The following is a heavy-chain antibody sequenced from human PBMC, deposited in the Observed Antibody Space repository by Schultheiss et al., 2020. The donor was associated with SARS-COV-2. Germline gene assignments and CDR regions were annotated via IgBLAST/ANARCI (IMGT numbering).Heavy chain of an antibody. CDR3: ARDNEGGSPLYSSSGTLDWHSSPPYY. D-gene: IGHD6-19*01. J-gene: IGHJ4*02. Sequence: GGSLRLSCAASGFTFSDYYMSWIRQAPGKGLEWVAVISYDGSDKYYADSVKGRFTISRDNSKNTLYLQMNSLRAEDTAVYYCARDNEGGSPLYSSSGTLDWHSSPPYYWGQGTLVTVSS. CDR2: ISYDGSDK. V-gene: IGHV3-30*01. CDR1: GFTFSDYY.